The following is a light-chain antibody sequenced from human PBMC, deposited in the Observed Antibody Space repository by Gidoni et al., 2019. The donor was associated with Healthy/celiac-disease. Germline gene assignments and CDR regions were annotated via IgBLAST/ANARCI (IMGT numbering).Light chain of an antibody. CDR2: AAS. CDR1: QSISSY. J-gene: IGKJ1*01. V-gene: IGKV1-39*01. Sequence: GDRVTITCRASQSISSYLNWYQQKPGKAPKLLIYAASSLQSGVPSRFSGSGSGTDFTLTISSLQPEDFETYYCQQSYSTPRTFGQGTKVEIK. CDR3: QQSYSTPRT.